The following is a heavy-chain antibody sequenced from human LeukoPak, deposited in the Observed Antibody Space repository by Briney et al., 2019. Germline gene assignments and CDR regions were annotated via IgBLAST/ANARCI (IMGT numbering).Heavy chain of an antibody. CDR2: ISGSSNYI. D-gene: IGHD6-19*01. V-gene: IGHV3-21*01. J-gene: IGHJ4*02. CDR1: GFTFSSYG. CDR3: AREPSGWYVDY. Sequence: GGSLRLSCAASGFTFSSYGMYWVRQAPGKGLEWVSYISGSSNYINYADSVKGRFTISRDNAKTSVYLQMNSLRAEDTAVYYCAREPSGWYVDYWGQGTLVTVSS.